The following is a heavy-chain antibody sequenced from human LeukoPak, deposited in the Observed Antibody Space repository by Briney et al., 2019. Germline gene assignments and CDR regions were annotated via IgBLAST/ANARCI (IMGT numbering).Heavy chain of an antibody. CDR2: IYYSGST. Sequence: SETLSLTCTVSGGSISSSSYYWGWIRQPPGKGLEWIGSIYYSGSTYYNPSLKSRVTISVDTSKNQFSLKLSSVTAADTAVYYCATNSIWFGGEGDYWGQGTLVTVSS. D-gene: IGHD3-10*01. CDR3: ATNSIWFGGEGDY. V-gene: IGHV4-39*07. J-gene: IGHJ4*02. CDR1: GGSISSSSYY.